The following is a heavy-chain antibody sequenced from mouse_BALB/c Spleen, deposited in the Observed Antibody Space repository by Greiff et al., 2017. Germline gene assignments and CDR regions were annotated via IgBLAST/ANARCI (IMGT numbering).Heavy chain of an antibody. CDR3: ARDRDSTGPFDY. V-gene: IGHV1-69*02. CDR2: IDPSDSYT. CDR1: GYTFTSYW. J-gene: IGHJ2*01. D-gene: IGHD3-2*01. Sequence: QVQLQQPGAELVKPGASVKLSCKASGYTFTSYWMHWVKQRPGQGLEWIGEIDPSDSYTNYNQKFKGKATLTVDKSSSTAYMQLSSLTSEDSAVYFCARDRDSTGPFDYWGQGTTLTVSS.